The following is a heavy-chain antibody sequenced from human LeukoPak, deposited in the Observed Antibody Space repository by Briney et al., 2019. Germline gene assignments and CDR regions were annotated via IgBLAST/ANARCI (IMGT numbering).Heavy chain of an antibody. V-gene: IGHV4-4*09. CDR1: GGSISSYY. D-gene: IGHD4-17*01. CDR3: ASTTTTYYSYFYYYMGV. Sequence: SETLSLTCTVSGGSISSYYWSWIRQPPGKGLEWIGYIYSSGSTNYNPSLDSRVTISVDTSKNQFSLKLTSVTAADTAVYYCASTTTTYYSYFYYYMGVWGKGTTVTVSS. J-gene: IGHJ6*03. CDR2: IYSSGST.